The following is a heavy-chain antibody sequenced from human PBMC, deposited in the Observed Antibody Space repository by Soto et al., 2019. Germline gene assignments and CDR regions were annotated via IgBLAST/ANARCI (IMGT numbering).Heavy chain of an antibody. CDR2: ISSSSSYI. D-gene: IGHD3-22*01. V-gene: IGHV3-21*01. J-gene: IGHJ3*02. Sequence: GGSLRLSCAASGFTFSSYSMNWVRQAPGKGLEWVSSISSSSSYIYYADSVKGRFTISRDNAKNSLYLQMNSLRAEDTAVYYCARDSSIDSSGYYPDAFDIWGQGTMVTVSS. CDR3: ARDSSIDSSGYYPDAFDI. CDR1: GFTFSSYS.